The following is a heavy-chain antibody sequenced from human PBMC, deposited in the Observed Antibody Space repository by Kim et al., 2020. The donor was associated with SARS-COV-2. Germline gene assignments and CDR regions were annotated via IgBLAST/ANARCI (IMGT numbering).Heavy chain of an antibody. CDR3: ARDSRVFGLGVDP. V-gene: IGHV1-3*01. Sequence: YSQKFQDRDTITTDTSARPTYMELSSLRSEDTAVYYCARDSRVFGLGVDPWGQGTLVTVSS. D-gene: IGHD3-3*01. J-gene: IGHJ5*02.